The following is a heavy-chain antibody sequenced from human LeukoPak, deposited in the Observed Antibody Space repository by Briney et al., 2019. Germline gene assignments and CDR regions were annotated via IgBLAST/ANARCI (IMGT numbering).Heavy chain of an antibody. CDR3: ARGSSPPYYYDSSGYYAWYFDL. J-gene: IGHJ2*01. D-gene: IGHD3-22*01. Sequence: GASVKVSCKASGYIFTNFYMHWVRQAPGQGLEWMGWINPNSGGTNYEQKFQGRVTMTRDTSISTAYMELSRLRSDDTAVYYCARGSSPPYYYDSSGYYAWYFDLWGRGTLVTVSS. V-gene: IGHV1-2*02. CDR1: GYIFTNFY. CDR2: INPNSGGT.